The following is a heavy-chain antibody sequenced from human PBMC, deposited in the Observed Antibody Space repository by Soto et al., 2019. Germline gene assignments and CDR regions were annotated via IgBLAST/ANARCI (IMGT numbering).Heavy chain of an antibody. V-gene: IGHV1-69*06. CDR3: ARGGTVTTFPYNWFDP. D-gene: IGHD4-4*01. CDR1: GVTFSSYA. Sequence: GAAVKVSCKASGVTFSSYAISWVRQSPGQGLEWMGGITPIFGTANYAQKFQGRVTITADKSTSTAYMELSSLRSEDTAVYYCARGGTVTTFPYNWFDPWGQGTLVTVSS. J-gene: IGHJ5*02. CDR2: ITPIFGTA.